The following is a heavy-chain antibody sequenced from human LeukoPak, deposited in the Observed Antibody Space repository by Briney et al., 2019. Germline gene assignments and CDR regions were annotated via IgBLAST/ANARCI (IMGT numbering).Heavy chain of an antibody. CDR3: AKLSGAYGDSRDY. J-gene: IGHJ4*02. CDR2: IRYDGSNK. Sequence: GGSLRLSCAASGFTFSSYGMHWVRQAPGKGLEWVAFIRYDGSNKYYADSVKGRFTISGDYSKNTLYLQVNSLRPEDTAVYYCAKLSGAYGDSRDYWGQGTLVTVSS. CDR1: GFTFSSYG. D-gene: IGHD4-17*01. V-gene: IGHV3-30*02.